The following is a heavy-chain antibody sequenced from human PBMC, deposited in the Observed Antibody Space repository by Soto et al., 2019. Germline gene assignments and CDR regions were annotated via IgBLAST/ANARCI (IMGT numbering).Heavy chain of an antibody. CDR2: ISSSSSYI. D-gene: IGHD6-19*01. J-gene: IGHJ6*02. CDR1: GFTFSSYS. CDR3: ARDSSGWYSTYGMDV. V-gene: IGHV3-21*01. Sequence: PGGSLRLSCAASGFTFSSYSMNWVRQAPGKGLEWVSSISSSSSYIYYADSVKGRFTISSDNAKNSLYLQMNSLRAEDTAVYYCARDSSGWYSTYGMDVWGQGTTVTVSS.